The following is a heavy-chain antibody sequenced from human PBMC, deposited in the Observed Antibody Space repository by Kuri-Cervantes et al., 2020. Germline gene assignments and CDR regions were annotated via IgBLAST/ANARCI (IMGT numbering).Heavy chain of an antibody. CDR3: ARGLGGYSYGYPILPAYYYYGMDV. V-gene: IGHV3-48*02. CDR1: GFTFSSYS. J-gene: IGHJ6*02. Sequence: GGSLRLSCAASGFTFSSYSMNWVRQAPGKGLEWVSYISSSSSTIYYADSVKGRFTISRDNAKNSLYLQMNSLRDEDTAVYYYARGLGGYSYGYPILPAYYYYGMDVWGQGTTVTVSS. D-gene: IGHD5-18*01. CDR2: ISSSSSTI.